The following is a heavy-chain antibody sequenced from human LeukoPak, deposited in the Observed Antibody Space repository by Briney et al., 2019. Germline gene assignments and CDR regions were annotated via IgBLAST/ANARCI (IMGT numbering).Heavy chain of an antibody. J-gene: IGHJ1*01. CDR1: GYTFTSYG. D-gene: IGHD3-10*01. Sequence: ASVKVSCKASGYTFTSYGISWVRQAPGQGLEWMGWISAYNGSTNYAQKLQGRVTMTTDASTSTAYMELRSLRSDDTAVYYCARVPGFGFGSGKNTSEYFQHWGQGTLVTVSS. V-gene: IGHV1-18*01. CDR2: ISAYNGST. CDR3: ARVPGFGFGSGKNTSEYFQH.